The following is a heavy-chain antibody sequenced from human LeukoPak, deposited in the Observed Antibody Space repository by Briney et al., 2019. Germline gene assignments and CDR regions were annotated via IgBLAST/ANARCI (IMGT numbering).Heavy chain of an antibody. Sequence: GGSLRLSCAASGFTFDDYGMSWVRHAPGKGLEWVSGINWNGGSTGYADSVEGRFTISRDNAKNSLYLQMNSLRAEDTALYYCARDPITVYAFDIWGQGTMVTVSS. J-gene: IGHJ3*02. CDR1: GFTFDDYG. CDR3: ARDPITVYAFDI. V-gene: IGHV3-20*04. CDR2: INWNGGST. D-gene: IGHD3-10*01.